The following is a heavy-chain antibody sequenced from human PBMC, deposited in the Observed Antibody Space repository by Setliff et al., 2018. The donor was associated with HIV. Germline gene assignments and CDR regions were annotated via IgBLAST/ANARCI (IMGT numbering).Heavy chain of an antibody. Sequence: ASVKVSCKASGYTFTSYGISWARQAPGQGLEWMGWISGYNGNTNFAQKLQGRVTMTTDTSTSTAYMELRSLRSDDTAVYYCARDRLNVYSSGWGVGYWGQGTLVTVSS. V-gene: IGHV1-18*01. J-gene: IGHJ4*02. CDR3: ARDRLNVYSSGWGVGY. D-gene: IGHD6-25*01. CDR2: ISGYNGNT. CDR1: GYTFTSYG.